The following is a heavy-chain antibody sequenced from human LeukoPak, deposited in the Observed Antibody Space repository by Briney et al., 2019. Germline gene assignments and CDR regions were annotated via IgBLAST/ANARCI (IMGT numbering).Heavy chain of an antibody. V-gene: IGHV4-30-4*08. J-gene: IGHJ5*02. CDR2: IYYSGST. Sequence: PSETLSLTCTVSGASISSGDYYWGWIRQPPGKGLEWIGSIYYSGSTFHYNPSLKSRVAISIDTSKNQFSLSLSSVTAADTAVYYCASTNCSRSSCFGANWFDPWGQGTLVTVSS. CDR3: ASTNCSRSSCFGANWFDP. CDR1: GASISSGDYY. D-gene: IGHD2-2*01.